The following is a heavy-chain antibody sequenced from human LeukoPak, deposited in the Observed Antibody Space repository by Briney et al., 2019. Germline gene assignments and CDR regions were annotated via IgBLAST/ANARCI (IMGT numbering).Heavy chain of an antibody. CDR2: IYYSGST. CDR3: ARDPYGDHGGGKDY. V-gene: IGHV4-59*01. CDR1: GGSISSYY. D-gene: IGHD4-17*01. Sequence: PSETLSLTCTVSGGSISSYYWSWIRQPPGKGLEWIGYIYYSGSTNYNPSLKSRVTISVDTSKNQFSLKLSSVTAADTAVYYCARDPYGDHGGGKDYWGQGTLVTVSS. J-gene: IGHJ4*02.